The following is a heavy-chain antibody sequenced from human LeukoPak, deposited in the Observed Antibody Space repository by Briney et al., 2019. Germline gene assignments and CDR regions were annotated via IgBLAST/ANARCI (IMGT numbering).Heavy chain of an antibody. Sequence: PGRPPRLSCAASGFTLSSYGMHWGRQAPGKGLEGVAVISYDGSSKYYADSVEGRITIYRDNSKNTLYLQMNSLGAEDTAVYYCARDKIVGATHFDYWGQGTLVTVSS. J-gene: IGHJ4*02. CDR1: GFTLSSYG. CDR2: ISYDGSSK. CDR3: ARDKIVGATHFDY. V-gene: IGHV3-30*03. D-gene: IGHD1-26*01.